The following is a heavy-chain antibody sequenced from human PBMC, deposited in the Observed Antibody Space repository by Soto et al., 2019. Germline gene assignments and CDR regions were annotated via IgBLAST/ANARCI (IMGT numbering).Heavy chain of an antibody. J-gene: IGHJ3*02. CDR2: ISYDGSNK. V-gene: IGHV3-30*18. CDR3: AKLERSSIGRAFDI. D-gene: IGHD1-1*01. CDR1: GFTFSSYG. Sequence: GGSLRLSCAASGFTFSSYGMHWVRQAPGKGLEWVAVISYDGSNKYYADSVKGRFTISRDNSKNTLYLQMNSLRAEDTAVYYCAKLERSSIGRAFDIWGQGTMVTVSS.